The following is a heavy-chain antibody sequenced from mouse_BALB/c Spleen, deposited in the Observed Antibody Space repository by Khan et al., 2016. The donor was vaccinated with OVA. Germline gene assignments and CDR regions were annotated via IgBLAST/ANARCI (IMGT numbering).Heavy chain of an antibody. D-gene: IGHD2-14*01. Sequence: VELVESGAELVRPGSSVKISCKASGYAFSNYWINWVKQRPGQGLEWIGQIYPGDGDTSFNGKFRGKATLTADKSSSTAYMQLSSLTSEDSAVYFCARSGYDYFAYWGQGTLVTVSA. CDR1: GYAFSNYW. V-gene: IGHV1-80*01. J-gene: IGHJ3*01. CDR2: IYPGDGDT. CDR3: ARSGYDYFAY.